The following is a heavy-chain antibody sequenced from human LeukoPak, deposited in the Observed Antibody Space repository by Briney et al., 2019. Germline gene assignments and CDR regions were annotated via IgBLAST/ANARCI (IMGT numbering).Heavy chain of an antibody. V-gene: IGHV5-51*01. CDR2: MYPGDSDT. J-gene: IGHJ6*03. CDR1: GYSFTSYW. CDR3: ARRGSTNHYYYYMDV. Sequence: GESLKISCKSSGYSFTSYWLGWVRQMPGKGLEWMGIMYPGDSDTRYSPSFQGQVTISADKSISTAYLQWGSLKASDTAMYYCARRGSTNHYYYYMDVWGKGTTVTVSS. D-gene: IGHD2-2*01.